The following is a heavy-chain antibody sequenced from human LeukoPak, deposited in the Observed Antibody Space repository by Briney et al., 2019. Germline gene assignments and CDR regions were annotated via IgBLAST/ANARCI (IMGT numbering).Heavy chain of an antibody. CDR2: IYYSGST. J-gene: IGHJ6*03. CDR1: GGSISSDNYY. Sequence: SETLSLTCTVSGGSISSDNYYWGCIRQPPGKGLEWIGSIYYSGSTYYNPSLKSRVTISVDTSKNQFSLKLSSVTAADTAVYYCARGSAMVRGVIISYYYMDVWGKGTTVTISS. V-gene: IGHV4-39*07. CDR3: ARGSAMVRGVIISYYYMDV. D-gene: IGHD3-10*01.